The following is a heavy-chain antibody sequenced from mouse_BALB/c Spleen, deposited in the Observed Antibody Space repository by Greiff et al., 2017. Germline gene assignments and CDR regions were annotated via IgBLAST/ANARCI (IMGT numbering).Heavy chain of an antibody. D-gene: IGHD4-1*01. Sequence: VQLQQSGAELVRPGSSVKISCKASGYAFSSYWMNWVKQRPGQGLEWIGQIYPGDGDTNYNGKFKGKATLTADKSSSTAYMQLSSLTSEDSAVYFCARSNWDWYFDVWGAGTTVTVSS. CDR1: GYAFSSYW. CDR3: ARSNWDWYFDV. V-gene: IGHV1-80*01. CDR2: IYPGDGDT. J-gene: IGHJ1*01.